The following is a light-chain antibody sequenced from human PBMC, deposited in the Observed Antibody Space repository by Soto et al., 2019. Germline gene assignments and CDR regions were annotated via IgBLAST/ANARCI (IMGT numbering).Light chain of an antibody. CDR1: QSVSSTY. CDR2: DAS. Sequence: EIVLTQSPGTLSLSPGERATLSCRASQSVSSTYLARYQQKPGQAPRLLIYDASTRATGIPDRFSGSGSGTDFTLTISRLEPEDFAVYYCQQYGRSPGLFTFGPGTKVEIK. CDR3: QQYGRSPGLFT. J-gene: IGKJ3*01. V-gene: IGKV3-20*01.